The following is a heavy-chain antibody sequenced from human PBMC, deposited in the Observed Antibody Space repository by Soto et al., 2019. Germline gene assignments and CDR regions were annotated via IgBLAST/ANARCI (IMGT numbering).Heavy chain of an antibody. V-gene: IGHV3-74*01. CDR2: ISTDGSTT. Sequence: EVQLVESGGGLVQPGGSLRLSCAASGFTFGSYWMHWVRQAPGEGLLWVSDISTDGSTTRYADSVKGRFTISRDNAKNTLYLQMNSLRAEDTAVYFCARGGVRPVDYWGQGTLVTVSS. J-gene: IGHJ4*02. CDR1: GFTFGSYW. CDR3: ARGGVRPVDY. D-gene: IGHD1-1*01.